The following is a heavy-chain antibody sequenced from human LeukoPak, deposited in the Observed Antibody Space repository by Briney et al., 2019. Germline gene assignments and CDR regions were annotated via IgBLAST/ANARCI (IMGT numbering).Heavy chain of an antibody. Sequence: GASVKVSCKASGYTFTGYYMHWVRQAPGQGLEWMGRINPNSGGTNYAQKFQGRVTMTRDTSISTAYMELSRLRSDDTAVYNCARETASGWSNLDYWGQGTLVTVSS. V-gene: IGHV1-2*06. J-gene: IGHJ4*02. D-gene: IGHD6-19*01. CDR1: GYTFTGYY. CDR3: ARETASGWSNLDY. CDR2: INPNSGGT.